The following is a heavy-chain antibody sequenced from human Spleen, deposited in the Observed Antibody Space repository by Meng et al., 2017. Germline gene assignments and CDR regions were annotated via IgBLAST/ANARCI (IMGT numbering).Heavy chain of an antibody. J-gene: IGHJ6*02. CDR3: AKGGGRVYYYYGMDV. V-gene: IGHV3-9*03. D-gene: IGHD1-26*01. CDR1: GFTLADYA. Sequence: SLKISCAASGFTLADYATHWVRQAPGRGLEWVSGISWNSGSIGYADSVKGRFTISRDNAKNSLYLQMNSLRAKDMALYYCAKGGGRVYYYYGMDVWGQGTTVTVSS. CDR2: ISWNSGSI.